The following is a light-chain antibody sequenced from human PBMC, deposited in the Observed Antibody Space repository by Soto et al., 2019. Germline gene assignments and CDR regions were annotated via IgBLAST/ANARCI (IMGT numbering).Light chain of an antibody. Sequence: SYELTQPPSVSVSPGQTARITCSGDALPKQYAYWYQQKPGQAPVLVLYKDSERPSGIPERFSGSSSGTTVTLTISGVRAEDEADYYCRSADSSGTWVFGGGTKLTVL. J-gene: IGLJ2*01. V-gene: IGLV3-25*03. CDR3: RSADSSGTWV. CDR1: ALPKQY. CDR2: KDS.